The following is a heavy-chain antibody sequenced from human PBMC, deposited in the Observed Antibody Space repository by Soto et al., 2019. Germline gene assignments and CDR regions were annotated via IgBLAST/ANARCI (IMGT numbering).Heavy chain of an antibody. Sequence: PGGSLRLSCAASGFTFSDHYMEWVRQAPGKGLEWVGRIRNKANSYTTEYGASVKGRFTTSRDDSKNSLSLQMNSLKTEDTAVYYCASAWFGKLKYFAYWGQGTLVTVYS. CDR1: GFTFSDHY. D-gene: IGHD3-10*01. J-gene: IGHJ4*02. CDR2: IRNKANSYTT. CDR3: ASAWFGKLKYFAY. V-gene: IGHV3-72*01.